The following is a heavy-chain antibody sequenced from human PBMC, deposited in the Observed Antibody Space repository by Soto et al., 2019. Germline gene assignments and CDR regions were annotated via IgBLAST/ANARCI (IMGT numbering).Heavy chain of an antibody. CDR1: GFTFNNYA. CDR3: ARDSFYDYVLRYGMDV. V-gene: IGHV3-23*01. CDR2: ITDSGSDT. Sequence: PGGSLRLSCAASGFTFNNYAMGWVRQAPGKGLEWVSAITDSGSDTYYVDSVKGRFTISRDNSKNTLYLQMNSLRAEDTAVYYCARDSFYDYVLRYGMDVWGQGTTVTVSS. J-gene: IGHJ6*02. D-gene: IGHD3-16*01.